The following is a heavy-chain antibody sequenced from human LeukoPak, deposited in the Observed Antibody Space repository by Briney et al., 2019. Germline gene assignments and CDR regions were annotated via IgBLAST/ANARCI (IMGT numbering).Heavy chain of an antibody. Sequence: GESLKISCKGSGYSFTSYWIGWVRQMPGKGLEWMGIIYPGDSDTRYSPSFQGQVTISADKSISTAYLQWSSLKASDTAMYYCARNIVVVTAAAGIYAFDIWGQGTMVTVSS. V-gene: IGHV5-51*01. D-gene: IGHD2-21*02. CDR2: IYPGDSDT. CDR1: GYSFTSYW. J-gene: IGHJ3*02. CDR3: ARNIVVVTAAAGIYAFDI.